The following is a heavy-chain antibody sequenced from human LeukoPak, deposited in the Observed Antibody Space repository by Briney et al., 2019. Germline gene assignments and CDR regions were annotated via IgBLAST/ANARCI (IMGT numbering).Heavy chain of an antibody. CDR1: GYTFTSFV. Sequence: GVSVKVSCNASGYTFTSFVISWVRQAAGQGLEWMGWMNPNTDNTGYAQNFQGRIIITKDTSINTTYLELTSLRSDDTAVYYCARAAMVGSTVLGYWGQGNLVTVSS. D-gene: IGHD3-10*01. CDR2: MNPNTDNT. CDR3: ARAAMVGSTVLGY. V-gene: IGHV1-8*02. J-gene: IGHJ4*02.